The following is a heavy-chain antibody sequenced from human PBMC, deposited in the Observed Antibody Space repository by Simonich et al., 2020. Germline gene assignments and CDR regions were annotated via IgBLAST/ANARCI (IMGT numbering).Heavy chain of an antibody. J-gene: IGHJ4*02. CDR2: IYYSWRT. D-gene: IGHD6-6*01. CDR1: GGSISSSSYY. CDR3: ARWAYSSSYFDY. Sequence: QLQLQESGPGLVKPSETLSLTCTVSGGSISSSSYYWGWIRQPPGKGLEWIGSIYYSWRTNYNPSLKSRVTISVDPSKNQFSLKLSSVTAADTAVYYCARWAYSSSYFDYWGQGTLVTVSS. V-gene: IGHV4-39*01.